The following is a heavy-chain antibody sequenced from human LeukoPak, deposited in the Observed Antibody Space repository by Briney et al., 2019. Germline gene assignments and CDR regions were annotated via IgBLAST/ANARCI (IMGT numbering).Heavy chain of an antibody. Sequence: MTSETLSLTCTASGGSISSGRYYWSWLRQPAGKGLEWIGRIYSSGSTNYNPSLKSRVTISVDTSKNQFSLNLGSVTAADTAVYYCARGAYNSDAFDVWGQGTMVTVSS. V-gene: IGHV4-61*02. CDR3: ARGAYNSDAFDV. CDR2: IYSSGST. D-gene: IGHD6-13*01. CDR1: GGSISSGRYY. J-gene: IGHJ3*01.